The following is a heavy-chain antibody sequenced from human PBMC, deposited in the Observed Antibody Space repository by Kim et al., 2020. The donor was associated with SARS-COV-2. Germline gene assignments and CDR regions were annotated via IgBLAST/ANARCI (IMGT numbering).Heavy chain of an antibody. V-gene: IGHV3-7*03. CDR1: GFTFSYYW. CDR2: IKQIGSEK. CDR3: ARGGSGSHNRFDP. Sequence: GGSLRLSCATSGFTFSYYWMSWVRQAPGKGLEWVANIKQIGSEKYYVDSVKGRFTISRDNAKNSLYLQMNSLRAEDTAVYYCARGGSGSHNRFDPWGQGT. J-gene: IGHJ5*02. D-gene: IGHD3-10*01.